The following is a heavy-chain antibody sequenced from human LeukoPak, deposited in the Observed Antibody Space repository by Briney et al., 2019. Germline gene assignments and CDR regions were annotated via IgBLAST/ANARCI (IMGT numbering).Heavy chain of an antibody. D-gene: IGHD3-22*01. J-gene: IGHJ4*02. CDR1: GGTFSSYA. CDR3: ARGPVSLDYYDSSGYYDGVDY. CDR2: IIPIFGTA. V-gene: IGHV1-69*13. Sequence: SVKVSCKASGGTFSSYAISWVRQAPGQGLEWMGGIIPIFGTANYAQKFQGRVTITADESTSTAYMELSSLRSEDKDVYYCARGPVSLDYYDSSGYYDGVDYWGQGTLVTVSS.